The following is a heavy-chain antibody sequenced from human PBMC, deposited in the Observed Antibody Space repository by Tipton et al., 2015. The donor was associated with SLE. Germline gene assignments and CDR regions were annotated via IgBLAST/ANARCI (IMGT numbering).Heavy chain of an antibody. CDR3: ARLGLGGFGETYSDY. CDR2: INHGGRT. D-gene: IGHD3-10*01. J-gene: IGHJ4*02. Sequence: TLSLTCAVYGGSFSNYYWSWIRQPPGKGLEWIGEINHGGRTNYNPSLKSRVTISDDTSKNQFSLKLNSVPAADTAVYYCARLGLGGFGETYSDYWGQGTLATVSS. CDR1: GGSFSNYY. V-gene: IGHV4-34*01.